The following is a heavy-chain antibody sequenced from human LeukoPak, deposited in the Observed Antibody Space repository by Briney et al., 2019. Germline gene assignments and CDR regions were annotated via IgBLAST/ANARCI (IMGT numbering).Heavy chain of an antibody. CDR2: IYSGGST. CDR1: GFTVSSNY. Sequence: GGSLRLSCAASGFTVSSNYMSWVRQAPGKGLEWVSVIYSGGSTYYADSVKGRFTISRDNSKNTLYLQMNSLRAGDTAVYYCAREWNYDFWSGYSGYWGQGTLATVSS. V-gene: IGHV3-66*01. D-gene: IGHD3-3*01. CDR3: AREWNYDFWSGYSGY. J-gene: IGHJ4*02.